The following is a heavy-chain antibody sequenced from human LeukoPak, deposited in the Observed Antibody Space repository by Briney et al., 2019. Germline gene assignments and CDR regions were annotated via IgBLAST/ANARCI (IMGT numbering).Heavy chain of an antibody. D-gene: IGHD3-3*01. J-gene: IGHJ4*02. CDR2: ISNSGAYT. V-gene: IGHV3-23*01. CDR3: AKARITILGDFDY. Sequence: GGSLRLSCAASGFMFSSYAMNWVRQTPGKGLEWVSAISNSGAYTYYADSVNGRFTISRDNSKNTLYLQMNSLRAEDTAVYYCAKARITILGDFDYWGQGTLVTVSA. CDR1: GFMFSSYA.